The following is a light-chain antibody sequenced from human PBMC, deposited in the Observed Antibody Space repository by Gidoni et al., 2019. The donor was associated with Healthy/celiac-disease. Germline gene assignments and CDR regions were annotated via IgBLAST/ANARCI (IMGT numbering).Light chain of an antibody. CDR1: SSDVGSYNR. J-gene: IGLJ2*01. CDR2: EVS. CDR3: SLYTSSSTYVV. Sequence: QSALTQPPSVSGSPGQSVTISCTGTSSDVGSYNRVSWYQPPPGTAPKLMIYEVSNRPSGVPDRFSGSKSGNTASLTISGLQAEDEADYYCSLYTSSSTYVVFGGGTKLTVL. V-gene: IGLV2-18*01.